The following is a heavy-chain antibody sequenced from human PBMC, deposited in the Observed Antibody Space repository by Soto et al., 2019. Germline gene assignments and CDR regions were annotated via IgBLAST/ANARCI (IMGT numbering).Heavy chain of an antibody. CDR2: ISYDGSNK. D-gene: IGHD5-12*01. CDR1: GFTFSSYG. V-gene: IGHV3-30*18. CDR3: AKGPSEATTPLFEY. J-gene: IGHJ4*02. Sequence: QVQLVESGGGVVQPGRSLRLSCAASGFTFSSYGMHWVRPAPGKGLEWVAVISYDGSNKYYADSVKGRFTISRDNSKNTLYLQMNSLRAEDTAVYYCAKGPSEATTPLFEYWGQGTLVTVSS.